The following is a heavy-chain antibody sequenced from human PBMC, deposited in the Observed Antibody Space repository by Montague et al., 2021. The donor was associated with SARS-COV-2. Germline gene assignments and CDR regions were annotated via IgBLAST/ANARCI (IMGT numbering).Heavy chain of an antibody. J-gene: IGHJ6*02. CDR3: ASESVGRKWLRSVYYYYGMDV. V-gene: IGHV4-39*01. D-gene: IGHD5-12*01. CDR2: IYYSGST. Sequence: SQTLSLTCTVSGGSISSSSYDWGWIREPPGKGLEWIGSIYYSGSTYYNPSLKSRVTISVDTSKNQFSLKLSSVTAADTAVYYCASESVGRKWLRSVYYYYGMDVWGQGTTVTVSS. CDR1: GGSISSSSYD.